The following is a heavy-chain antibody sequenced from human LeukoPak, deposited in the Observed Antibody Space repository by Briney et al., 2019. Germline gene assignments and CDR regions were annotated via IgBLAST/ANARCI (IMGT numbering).Heavy chain of an antibody. CDR3: ARDWAYSGSYDYYYYYMDV. Sequence: SETLSLTCAVSGGSISSSNWWSWVRQPPGKGLEWIGEIYHSGSTNYNPSLKSRVTISVDKSKNQFSLKLSSVTAADTAVYYCARDWAYSGSYDYYYYYMDVWGKGTTVTISS. CDR1: GGSISSSNW. V-gene: IGHV4-4*02. CDR2: IYHSGST. D-gene: IGHD1-26*01. J-gene: IGHJ6*03.